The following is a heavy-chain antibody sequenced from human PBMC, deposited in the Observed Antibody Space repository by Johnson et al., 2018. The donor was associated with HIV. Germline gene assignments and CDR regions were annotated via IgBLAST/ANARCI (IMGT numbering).Heavy chain of an antibody. CDR2: ISYDGSNK. CDR3: ARDGGFSGAFDI. V-gene: IGHV3-30*03. CDR1: GFTFSSYD. Sequence: QVQLVESGGGLVQPGRSLRLSCEASGFTFSSYDMHWVRQATGKGLEWVAVISYDGSNKYYADFVKGRFTISRDNSKNTLYLQMNSLRAEDTAVYYCARDGGFSGAFDIWGQGTMVTVSS. D-gene: IGHD3-16*01. J-gene: IGHJ3*02.